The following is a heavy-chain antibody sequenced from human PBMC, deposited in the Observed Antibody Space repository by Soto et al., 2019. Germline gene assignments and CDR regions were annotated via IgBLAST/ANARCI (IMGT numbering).Heavy chain of an antibody. CDR2: IYHSGST. CDR1: GRSITRGGYS. CDR3: ARGGILYNWSDP. D-gene: IGHD2-15*01. J-gene: IGHJ5*02. V-gene: IGHV4-30-2*01. Sequence: SETLSLTCAVSGRSITRGGYSWSWIRQPPGKGLEWIGYIYHSGSTYYNPSLKSRVTISVDRSKNQFSLKLSSVTAADTAVYYCARGGILYNWSDPWGQGTPVTVSS.